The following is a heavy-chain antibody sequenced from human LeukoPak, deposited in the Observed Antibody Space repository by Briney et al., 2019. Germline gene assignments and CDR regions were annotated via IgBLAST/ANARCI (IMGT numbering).Heavy chain of an antibody. CDR1: GFAFSTYE. Sequence: GGSLRLSCAASGFAFSTYEMNWVRQAPGKGLEWVSYISSTGSTMNYADSVKGRFTISRDNAKNSLYLQMNSLRADDTAVYYCARVGMAAADIWGQGTLVTVSS. J-gene: IGHJ4*02. CDR2: ISSTGSTM. CDR3: ARVGMAAADI. D-gene: IGHD2-15*01. V-gene: IGHV3-48*03.